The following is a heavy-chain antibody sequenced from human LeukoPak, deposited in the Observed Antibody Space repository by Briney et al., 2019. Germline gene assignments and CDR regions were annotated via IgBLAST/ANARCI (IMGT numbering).Heavy chain of an antibody. Sequence: PSETLSLTCTVPGGSISSYYWSWIRQPPGKGLEWIGYIYYSGSTNYNPSLKSRVTISVDTSKNQFSLKLSSVTAADTAVYYCARHAQQGVPRFQHWGQGTLVTVSS. CDR3: ARHAQQGVPRFQH. CDR2: IYYSGST. J-gene: IGHJ1*01. V-gene: IGHV4-59*08. D-gene: IGHD1/OR15-1a*01. CDR1: GGSISSYY.